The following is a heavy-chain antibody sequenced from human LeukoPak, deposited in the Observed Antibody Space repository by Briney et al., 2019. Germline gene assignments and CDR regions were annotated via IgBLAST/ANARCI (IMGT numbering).Heavy chain of an antibody. V-gene: IGHV4-34*01. D-gene: IGHD6-13*01. CDR1: GGSFSGYY. CDR2: INHSGST. Sequence: SETLSLTCAVYGGSFSGYYWSWLRQPPGKGLEWIGEINHSGSTNYNPSLKSRVTISVDTSKNQFSLKLSSVTAADTAVYYCATSIAAAGTGYYGMDVWGQGTTVTVSS. J-gene: IGHJ6*02. CDR3: ATSIAAAGTGYYGMDV.